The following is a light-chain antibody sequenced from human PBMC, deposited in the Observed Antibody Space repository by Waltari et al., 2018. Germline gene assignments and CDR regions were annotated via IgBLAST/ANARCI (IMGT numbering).Light chain of an antibody. J-gene: IGKJ3*01. Sequence: DIQMTQSPSTLSASVGDRVTITCRASQSISSWLAWYQQKPGKAPKLLIYKASSLESGVPSKFRGSGSGTEFTLTSSSLQPDDFSTYYCQQYNNYPFTFGPGTKVDIK. V-gene: IGKV1-5*03. CDR2: KAS. CDR3: QQYNNYPFT. CDR1: QSISSW.